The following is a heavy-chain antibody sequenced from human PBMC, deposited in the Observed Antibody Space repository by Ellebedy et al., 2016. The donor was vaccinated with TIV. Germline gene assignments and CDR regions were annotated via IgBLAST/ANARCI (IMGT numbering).Heavy chain of an antibody. CDR1: GFTFTSFA. CDR2: ISDDGADD. CDR3: VRDYSTAMVNFAD. D-gene: IGHD5-18*01. V-gene: IGHV3-30-3*01. Sequence: GESLKISXAASGFTFTSFAMHWVRQAPGKGLEWVAVISDDGADDYYADSVNGRFTVSRDNSKNMMYLQLNSLRPEDTAVYYCVRDYSTAMVNFADWGQGTLVTVSS. J-gene: IGHJ4*02.